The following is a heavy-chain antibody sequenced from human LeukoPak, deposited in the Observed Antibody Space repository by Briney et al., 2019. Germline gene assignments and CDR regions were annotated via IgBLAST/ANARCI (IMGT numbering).Heavy chain of an antibody. V-gene: IGHV4-38-2*02. D-gene: IGHD5-12*01. CDR3: ARVGDRGWLGVSERY. CDR1: GYSISSGYY. Sequence: SSETLSLTCTVSGYSISSGYYWGWIRQPPGKGLEWIGSIYHSGSTYYNPSLKSRVTISVDTSKNQFSLKLSSVTAADTAVYYCARVGDRGWLGVSERYWGQGTLVTVSS. J-gene: IGHJ4*02. CDR2: IYHSGST.